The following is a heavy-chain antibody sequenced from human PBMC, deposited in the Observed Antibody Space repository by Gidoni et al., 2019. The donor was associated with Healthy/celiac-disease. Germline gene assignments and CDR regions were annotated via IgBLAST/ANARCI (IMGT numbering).Heavy chain of an antibody. CDR3: ASPTLGYCSSTSWGCFDL. Sequence: QLQLQESGPGLVKPSETLSLTCTVSGGSISSSRYYWGWIRQPPGKGLEWIGSIYYSGSTYYNPSLKSRVTISVDTSKNQFSLKLSSVTAADTAVYYCASPTLGYCSSTSWGCFDLWGRGTLVTVSS. CDR2: IYYSGST. CDR1: GGSISSSRYY. J-gene: IGHJ2*01. D-gene: IGHD2-2*01. V-gene: IGHV4-39*01.